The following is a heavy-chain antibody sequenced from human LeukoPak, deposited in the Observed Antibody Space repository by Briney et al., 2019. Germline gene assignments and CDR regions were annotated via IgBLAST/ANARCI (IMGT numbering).Heavy chain of an antibody. CDR2: INPNSGGT. CDR3: AIGPSSTPYYYYGMDV. CDR1: GGTFSSYA. Sequence: GASVKVSCKASGGTFSSYAISWVRQAPGQGLEWMGWINPNSGGTNYAQKFQGWVTMTRDTSISTAYMELSRLRSDDTAVYYCAIGPSSTPYYYYGMDVWGQGTTVTVSS. D-gene: IGHD6-13*01. J-gene: IGHJ6*02. V-gene: IGHV1-2*04.